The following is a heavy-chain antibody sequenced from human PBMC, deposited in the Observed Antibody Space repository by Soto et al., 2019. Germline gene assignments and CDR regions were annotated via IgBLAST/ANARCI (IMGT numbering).Heavy chain of an antibody. CDR3: AKVGSGYGYYYYGMDV. CDR2: ISGSGSTI. D-gene: IGHD5-12*01. J-gene: IGHJ6*02. CDR1: GFTFSSYA. V-gene: IGHV3-23*01. Sequence: LRLSCAASGFTFSSYAVSWVRQAPGKGPEWISSISGSGSTIYYADSVKGRFTISRDNSKNTLYLQMNSLRAEDTAVYYCAKVGSGYGYYYYGMDVWGQGTTVTVSS.